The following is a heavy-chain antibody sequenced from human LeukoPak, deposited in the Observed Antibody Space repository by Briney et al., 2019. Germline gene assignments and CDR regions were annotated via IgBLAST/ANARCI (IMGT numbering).Heavy chain of an antibody. D-gene: IGHD1-26*01. Sequence: GGSLRLSCAASGFTFSSYVMHWVRQAPGKGLEWVAIISYDGSNEYYADSVKGRFTISRDNSKNTPYLQMNSLRAEDTAVYYCAKSGAVSYYYHMDVWGKGTTVTVS. V-gene: IGHV3-30*04. J-gene: IGHJ6*03. CDR3: AKSGAVSYYYHMDV. CDR2: ISYDGSNE. CDR1: GFTFSSYV.